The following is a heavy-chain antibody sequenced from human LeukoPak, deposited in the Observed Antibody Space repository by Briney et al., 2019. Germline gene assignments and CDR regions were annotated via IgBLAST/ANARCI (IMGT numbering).Heavy chain of an antibody. Sequence: ASVKVSCKASGYTFTSYAMHWVRQAPGQRLEWMGWINAGNGNTKYSQKFQGRVTITRDTSASTAYMELGSLRSEDTAVYYCARVRCSGGSCYSPYYGMDVWGQGTTVTVSS. J-gene: IGHJ6*02. D-gene: IGHD2-15*01. CDR2: INAGNGNT. CDR1: GYTFTSYA. CDR3: ARVRCSGGSCYSPYYGMDV. V-gene: IGHV1-3*01.